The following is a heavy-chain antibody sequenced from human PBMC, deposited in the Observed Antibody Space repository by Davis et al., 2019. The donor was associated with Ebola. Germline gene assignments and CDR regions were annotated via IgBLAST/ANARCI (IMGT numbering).Heavy chain of an antibody. Sequence: ASVKVSCKASGYTFTSYGISWVRQAPGQGLEWMGWISAYNGNTNYAQKLQGRVTMTTDTSTSTAYMELRSLRSDDTAVYYCARQEMATTYYYYYGMDVWGQGTTVTVSS. V-gene: IGHV1-18*01. CDR3: ARQEMATTYYYYYGMDV. J-gene: IGHJ6*02. CDR1: GYTFTSYG. D-gene: IGHD5-24*01. CDR2: ISAYNGNT.